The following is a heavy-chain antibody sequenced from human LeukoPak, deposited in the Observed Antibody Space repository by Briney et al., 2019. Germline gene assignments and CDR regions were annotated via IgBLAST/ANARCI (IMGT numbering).Heavy chain of an antibody. CDR1: GFTFSIYT. CDR2: MSIDGNTK. J-gene: IGHJ4*02. D-gene: IGHD3-3*01. CDR3: VRDPILGFPDYFDS. Sequence: PGGSLRLSCAASGFTFSIYTIHWVRQTPDKGLECVALMSIDGNTKYYANSVRGRFTVSRDNSKNTVYLQMSSLRVEDTAVYYCVRDPILGFPDYFDSWGQGTLVTVSS. V-gene: IGHV3-30-3*01.